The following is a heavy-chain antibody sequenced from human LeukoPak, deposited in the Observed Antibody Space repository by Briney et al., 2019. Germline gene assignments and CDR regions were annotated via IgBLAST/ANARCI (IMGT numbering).Heavy chain of an antibody. Sequence: SETLSLTCTVSGGSISSGSYYWSWIRQPAGKGLEWIGRIYTSGSTNYNPSLKSRVTISVDTSKNQFSLKLSSVTAADTAVYYCASLRGTAMAYFDYWGQGTLVTVSS. CDR3: ASLRGTAMAYFDY. J-gene: IGHJ4*02. CDR1: GGSISSGSYY. V-gene: IGHV4-61*02. D-gene: IGHD5-18*01. CDR2: IYTSGST.